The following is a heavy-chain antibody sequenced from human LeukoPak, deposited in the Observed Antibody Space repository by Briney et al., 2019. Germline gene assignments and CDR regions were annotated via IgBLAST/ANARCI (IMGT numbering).Heavy chain of an antibody. CDR1: GGSISSYY. Sequence: YPSETLSLTCTVSGGSISSYYWSWIRQPPGNGLEWIGYIYYSGSTNYNPSLKSRVTISVDTSKNHFSLRLSSVTAADTAVYYCASLNWNDVGWFDPWGQGTLVTVSS. V-gene: IGHV4-59*01. CDR3: ASLNWNDVGWFDP. J-gene: IGHJ5*02. D-gene: IGHD1-1*01. CDR2: IYYSGST.